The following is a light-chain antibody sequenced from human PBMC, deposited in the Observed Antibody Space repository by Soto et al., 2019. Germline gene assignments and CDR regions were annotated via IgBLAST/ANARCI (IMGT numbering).Light chain of an antibody. J-gene: IGKJ2*01. CDR3: QQRSNWPPT. CDR1: QSVSSY. Sequence: EIVLPQSPATLSLSPGERATLSCRASQSVSSYLAWYQQKPGQAPRLLIYEASNRATGIPARFSGSGSGTDFTLTSSSLEPEYFAVYYCQQRSNWPPTFGQGTKLEIK. V-gene: IGKV3-11*01. CDR2: EAS.